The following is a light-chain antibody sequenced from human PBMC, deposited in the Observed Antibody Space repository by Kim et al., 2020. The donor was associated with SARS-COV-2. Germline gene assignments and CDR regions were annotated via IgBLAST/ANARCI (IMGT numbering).Light chain of an antibody. CDR3: QVWDISSDHVV. J-gene: IGLJ3*02. CDR2: YDS. V-gene: IGLV3-21*04. CDR1: NIGSEA. Sequence: SYELTQPPSVSVAPGKTARITCGGNNIGSEAVHWYQQKPGQAPVLVIYYDSDRPSGIPERFSGSNSGNTATLTISRVEAGDEADYYCQVWDISSDHVVFGGGTQLTVL.